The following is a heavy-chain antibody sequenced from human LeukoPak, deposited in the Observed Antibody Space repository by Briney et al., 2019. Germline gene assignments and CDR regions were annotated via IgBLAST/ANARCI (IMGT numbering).Heavy chain of an antibody. J-gene: IGHJ4*02. CDR1: GGSLTDYY. V-gene: IGHV4-34*01. CDR2: ISHSAIT. Sequence: SETLSLTCAVSGGSLTDYYWAWIRQPPGKGLEWIGQISHSAITNYNPSLESRVTMSVDTSMNQFSLKLSSVTAADTAVYFCARVLRYTFGFSDYWGQGTLVTVSS. CDR3: ARVLRYTFGFSDY. D-gene: IGHD3-10*01.